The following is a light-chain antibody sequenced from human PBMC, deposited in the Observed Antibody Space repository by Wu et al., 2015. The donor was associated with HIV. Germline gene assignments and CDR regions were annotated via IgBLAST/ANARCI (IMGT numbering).Light chain of an antibody. Sequence: EIVLTQSPVTLSLSPGERAILSCRASQSVSAYLAWYQQLPGQAPRLLIYDASKRATGVPDRFSGSGSGTDFTLKINRLEPEDFAVYYCHQYDITPYTFGQGTKLE. CDR1: QSVSAY. CDR2: DAS. V-gene: IGKV3-11*01. J-gene: IGKJ2*01. CDR3: HQYDITPYT.